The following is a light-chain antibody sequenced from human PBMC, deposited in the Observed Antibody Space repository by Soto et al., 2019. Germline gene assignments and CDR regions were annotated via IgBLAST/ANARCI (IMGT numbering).Light chain of an antibody. V-gene: IGLV2-14*01. CDR2: EVS. J-gene: IGLJ1*01. Sequence: QSALTQPASVSGPPGQSITISCTGTSSDVGAYNCVSWYQQHPGKAPKLMIYEVSNRPSGVSNRFSGSKSGNTASLTISGLQAEDEADYYCSSYISSSTLVFGTGTKVTVL. CDR1: SSDVGAYNC. CDR3: SSYISSSTLV.